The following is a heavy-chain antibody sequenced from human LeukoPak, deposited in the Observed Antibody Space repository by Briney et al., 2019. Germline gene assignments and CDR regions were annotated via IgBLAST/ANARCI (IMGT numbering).Heavy chain of an antibody. V-gene: IGHV1-18*01. Sequence: ASVNVSCKASGYTFTSYGISWVRQATGQGLEWMGWISAYNGNTNYAQKLQGRVTMTTDTSTSTAYMELRSLRSDDTAVYYCARDVVAAAKALWDYWGQGTLVTVSS. D-gene: IGHD6-13*01. CDR1: GYTFTSYG. J-gene: IGHJ4*02. CDR2: ISAYNGNT. CDR3: ARDVVAAAKALWDY.